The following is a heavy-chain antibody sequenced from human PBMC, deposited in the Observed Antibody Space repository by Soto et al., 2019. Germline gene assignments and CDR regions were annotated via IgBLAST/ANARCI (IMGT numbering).Heavy chain of an antibody. J-gene: IGHJ4*02. V-gene: IGHV4-59*08. CDR2: IYYSGST. D-gene: IGHD4-17*01. CDR1: GGSISSYY. CDR3: ARIMTTVISYYFDY. Sequence: PSETLSLTCTVSGGSISSYYWSWIRQPPGKGLERIGYIYYSGSTNYNPSLKSRVTISVDTSKNQFSLKLSSVTAADTAVYYCARIMTTVISYYFDYWGQGTLVTVSS.